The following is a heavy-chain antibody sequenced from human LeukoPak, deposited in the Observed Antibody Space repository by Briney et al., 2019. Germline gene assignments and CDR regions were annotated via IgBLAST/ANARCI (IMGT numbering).Heavy chain of an antibody. V-gene: IGHV4-4*07. CDR1: GGSINVFY. Sequence: SETLSLICSVSGGSINVFYWSWIRQPAGKGLQWIGRISTSGNTDYNPSLKSRVTMSVDTSKNQFSLKVTSVTAADTAVYYCASDSFYESGGYFYYWGQGTPVTVSS. D-gene: IGHD3-22*01. CDR3: ASDSFYESGGYFYY. CDR2: ISTSGNT. J-gene: IGHJ4*02.